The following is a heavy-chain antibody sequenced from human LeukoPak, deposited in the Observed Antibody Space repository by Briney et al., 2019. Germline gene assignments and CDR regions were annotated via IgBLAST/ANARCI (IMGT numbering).Heavy chain of an antibody. D-gene: IGHD1-26*01. CDR3: SRGLWELSD. Sequence: ASVKVSCKASGYTFTSYDINWVRQATGQGPEWMGWMNPDSGNTGYGEKFQGRVTMTRNTSISTAYMELSSLRSEDTAVYYCSRGLWELSDWGQGTLVTVSS. V-gene: IGHV1-8*01. J-gene: IGHJ4*02. CDR1: GYTFTSYD. CDR2: MNPDSGNT.